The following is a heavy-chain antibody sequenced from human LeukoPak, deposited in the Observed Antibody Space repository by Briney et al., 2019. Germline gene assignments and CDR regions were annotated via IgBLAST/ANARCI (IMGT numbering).Heavy chain of an antibody. D-gene: IGHD4-11*01. V-gene: IGHV3-30*18. J-gene: IGHJ4*02. CDR1: GFTFSSYV. CDR2: ISYDGSNK. CDR3: AKRSADYIDYSDY. Sequence: GGSLRHSCAASGFTFSSYVMHWVPQAPGKGLEWVAVISYDGSNKYYADSVKGRFTISRDNSKNTLYLQMNSLRAEDTAVYYCAKRSADYIDYSDYWGEGTLVTVSS.